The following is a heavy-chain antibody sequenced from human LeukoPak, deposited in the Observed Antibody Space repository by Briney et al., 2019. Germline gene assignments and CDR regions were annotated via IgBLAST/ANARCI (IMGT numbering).Heavy chain of an antibody. Sequence: GGSLRLSCAASGFTVSSNYMSWVRQAPGKGLEWVSVIYSGGSTYYADSVKGRFTISRDNSKNTLYLQMNSLRAEDTAVYYCARVDGGFGVAKGYYYYMNVWGKGTTVTVSS. V-gene: IGHV3-66*02. J-gene: IGHJ6*03. CDR2: IYSGGST. D-gene: IGHD3-3*01. CDR3: ARVDGGFGVAKGYYYYMNV. CDR1: GFTVSSNY.